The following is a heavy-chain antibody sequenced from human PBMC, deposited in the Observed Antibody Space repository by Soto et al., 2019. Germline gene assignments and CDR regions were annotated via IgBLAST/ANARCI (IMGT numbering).Heavy chain of an antibody. D-gene: IGHD2-2*02. J-gene: IGHJ4*02. CDR3: ATYTSLDY. CDR1: GFTVSNNY. Sequence: EVQLVETGGGLIQPGGSLRLSCAASGFTVSNNYMSWVRQAPGKGLEWVPLIYSGGSTFYADSVKGRFTISRDNSKNTLFLQMNSRRAEDTAVYFCATYTSLDYWGQGTLVTVSS. V-gene: IGHV3-53*02. CDR2: IYSGGST.